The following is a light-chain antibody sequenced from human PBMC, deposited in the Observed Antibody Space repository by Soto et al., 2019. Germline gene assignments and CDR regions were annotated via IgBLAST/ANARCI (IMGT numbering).Light chain of an antibody. CDR3: SSYTSSSTRV. Sequence: QSALTQPASVSGSPGQSITISCTGTSSDVGGYNYVSWYQQHPGKAPKLMISEVSNRPSGVSNRFSGSKSGNTASLTISGLQAEDEADYYYSSYTSSSTRVFGTGTKVTGL. V-gene: IGLV2-14*01. CDR1: SSDVGGYNY. J-gene: IGLJ1*01. CDR2: EVS.